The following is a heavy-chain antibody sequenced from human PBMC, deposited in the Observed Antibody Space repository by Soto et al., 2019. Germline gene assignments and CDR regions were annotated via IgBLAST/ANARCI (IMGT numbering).Heavy chain of an antibody. CDR3: ARHLHSYHDGNGYYPTDY. Sequence: PGESLKISCKGSGYSFTSYWIGWVRQMPGKGLEWMGIIYPGDSDTRYSPSFQGQVTISADKSISTAYLQWSSLRASDTAMYYCARHLHSYHDGNGYYPTDYWGQGTLVTVSS. D-gene: IGHD3-22*01. V-gene: IGHV5-51*01. J-gene: IGHJ4*02. CDR2: IYPGDSDT. CDR1: GYSFTSYW.